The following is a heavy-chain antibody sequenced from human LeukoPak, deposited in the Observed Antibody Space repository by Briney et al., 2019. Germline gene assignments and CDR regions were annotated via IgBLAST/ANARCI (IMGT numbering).Heavy chain of an antibody. Sequence: SSETLSLTCTVSGGSISSSSYYWGWIRQPPGKGLEWIGSIYYSGSTYYNPSLKSRVTISVDASKNQFSLKLSSVTAADTAVYYCARGGVSSSAQFFDYWGQGTLVTVSS. CDR1: GGSISSSSYY. J-gene: IGHJ4*02. D-gene: IGHD6-13*01. CDR3: ARGGVSSSAQFFDY. V-gene: IGHV4-39*01. CDR2: IYYSGST.